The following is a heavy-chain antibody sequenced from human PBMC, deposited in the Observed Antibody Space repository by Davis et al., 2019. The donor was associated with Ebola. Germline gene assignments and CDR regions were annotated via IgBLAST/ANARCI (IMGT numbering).Heavy chain of an antibody. J-gene: IGHJ4*02. V-gene: IGHV3-30*14. D-gene: IGHD6-13*01. CDR1: GFTFSSYA. Sequence: GGSLRLSCAASGFTFSSYAMHWVRQAPGKGLEWVAVISYDGSNKYYADSVKGRFTISRDNSKNTLYLQMNSLRAEDTAVYYCARDQPGAAAAFDYWGQGTLVTVSS. CDR2: ISYDGSNK. CDR3: ARDQPGAAAAFDY.